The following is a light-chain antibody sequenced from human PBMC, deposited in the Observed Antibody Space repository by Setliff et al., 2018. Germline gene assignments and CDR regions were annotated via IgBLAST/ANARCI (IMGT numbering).Light chain of an antibody. CDR1: SSDVGGYNY. Sequence: QSALTQPASVSGSPGQSIAISCTGTSSDVGGYNYVSWYQQHPGKAPKLMIYNVSNRPLGVSSRFSGSKSGNTASLIISGLRAEDEAEYYCASYTSSSTILFGGGTKVTV. CDR3: ASYTSSSTIL. V-gene: IGLV2-14*03. CDR2: NVS. J-gene: IGLJ2*01.